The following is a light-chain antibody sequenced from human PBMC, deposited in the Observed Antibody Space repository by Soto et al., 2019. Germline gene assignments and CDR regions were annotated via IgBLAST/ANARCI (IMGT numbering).Light chain of an antibody. V-gene: IGKV1-6*01. CDR1: QDIRVG. J-gene: IGKJ1*01. CDR2: DAS. CDR3: LKDYRYQWT. Sequence: AIQMTQSPSSLSASVGDRVTITCRASQDIRVGLAWYQQKPGKAPKLLIYDASTLQSGVPSRFSGSGSGTDFTLTISSLQPEDFATYYCLKDYRYQWTFRQGTKVEI.